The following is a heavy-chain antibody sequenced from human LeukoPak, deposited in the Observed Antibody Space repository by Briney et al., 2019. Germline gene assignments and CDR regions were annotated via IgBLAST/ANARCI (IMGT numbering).Heavy chain of an antibody. D-gene: IGHD3-22*01. CDR1: GYTFTSYD. V-gene: IGHV1-8*01. CDR2: MSPNSGNT. CDR3: ARAPPTSGYFGF. J-gene: IGHJ4*02. Sequence: ASVKVSCKASGYTFTSYDINWVRQATGQGLEWMGWMSPNSGNTVYAQKFQGRVTMTRNTSISTAYMELSSLRSEDTAVYYCARAPPTSGYFGFWGQGTLVTVSS.